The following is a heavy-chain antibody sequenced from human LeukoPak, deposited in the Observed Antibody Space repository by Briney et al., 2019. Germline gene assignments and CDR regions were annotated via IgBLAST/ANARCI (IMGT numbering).Heavy chain of an antibody. V-gene: IGHV1-8*01. J-gene: IGHJ6*02. D-gene: IGHD3-3*01. CDR3: AKGINAVSGTFWRGFYYYGMDV. Sequence: ASVKVSCKASGYTFTNYDINWVRQATGQGLEWMGWMNPKTGATGYAQNFQGRVTMTRNTSISTAYMELSNLRSDDTAIYYCAKGINAVSGTFWRGFYYYGMDVWGQGTTVTVSS. CDR2: MNPKTGAT. CDR1: GYTFTNYD.